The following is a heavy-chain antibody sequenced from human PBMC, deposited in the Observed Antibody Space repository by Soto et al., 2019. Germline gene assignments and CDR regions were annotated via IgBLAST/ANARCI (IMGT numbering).Heavy chain of an antibody. D-gene: IGHD6-19*01. J-gene: IGHJ4*02. Sequence: SETLSLTCTVSGGSISSSSYYWGWIRQPPGKGLEWIGSIYYSGSTYYNPSLKSRVTISVDTSKNQFSLKLSSVTAADTAVYYCARRSGIAVAGAFDYWRQGTLATVSS. CDR3: ARRSGIAVAGAFDY. V-gene: IGHV4-39*01. CDR1: GGSISSSSYY. CDR2: IYYSGST.